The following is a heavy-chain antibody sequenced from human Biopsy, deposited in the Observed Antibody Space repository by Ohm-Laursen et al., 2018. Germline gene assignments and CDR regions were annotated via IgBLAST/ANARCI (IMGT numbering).Heavy chain of an antibody. V-gene: IGHV3-49*04. J-gene: IGHJ4*02. CDR2: IRNRASGGTT. CDR3: ARPGGSGVVIYTIDH. CDR1: GFTFRDYP. D-gene: IGHD3-3*01. Sequence: SLRLSCSASGFTFRDYPMKWVRQAPGKGLEWVGFIRNRASGGTTEYAASVKGRFVISRDDSRSVAYLQMNSLKTEDTAVYYCARPGGSGVVIYTIDHWGQGTLVTVSS.